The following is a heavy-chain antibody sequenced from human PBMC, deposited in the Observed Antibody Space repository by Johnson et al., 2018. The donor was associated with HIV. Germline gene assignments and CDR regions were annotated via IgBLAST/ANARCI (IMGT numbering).Heavy chain of an antibody. CDR3: TTLLGGGAFDI. CDR1: GFTVSNNY. CDR2: ISWNSGSM. V-gene: IGHV3-15*07. Sequence: VQLVESGGGLVQPGGSLSLSCAASGFTVSNNYINWVRQAPGKGLEWVSSISWNSGSMGYAAPVKGRFTISRDDSKNTLYLQMNSLKTEDTAVYYCTTLLGGGAFDIWGQGTMVTVSS. J-gene: IGHJ3*02. D-gene: IGHD3-16*01.